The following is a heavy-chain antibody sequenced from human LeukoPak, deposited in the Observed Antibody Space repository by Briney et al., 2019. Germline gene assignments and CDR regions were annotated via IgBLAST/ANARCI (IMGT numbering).Heavy chain of an antibody. CDR2: ICTSGTA. D-gene: IGHD3-10*01. Sequence: SETLSLTCTVSGGSLSTFCWTWIRQPAGKGLEWLGRICTSGTANYNPSLKSRVTMSLDTSKNQFSLKLSSVTAADTALYYCARDPTNWNYLPSEIYGGGGYWFDPWGQGTLVVVSS. J-gene: IGHJ5*02. CDR1: GGSLSTFC. CDR3: ARDPTNWNYLPSEIYGGGGYWFDP. V-gene: IGHV4-4*07.